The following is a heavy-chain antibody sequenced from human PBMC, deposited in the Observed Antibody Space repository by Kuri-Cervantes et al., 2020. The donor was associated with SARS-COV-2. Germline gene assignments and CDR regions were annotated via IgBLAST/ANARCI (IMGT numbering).Heavy chain of an antibody. CDR3: AKELLDFWSGSFDY. V-gene: IGHV3-30*02. Sequence: GESLKISCAACGFTFSSYAMHWVRQAPGKGLEWVAFIRYDGSNKYYADSVKGRFTISRDNSKNTLYLQMNSLRAEDTAVYYCAKELLDFWSGSFDYWGQGTLVTVSS. CDR2: IRYDGSNK. CDR1: GFTFSSYA. J-gene: IGHJ4*02. D-gene: IGHD3-3*01.